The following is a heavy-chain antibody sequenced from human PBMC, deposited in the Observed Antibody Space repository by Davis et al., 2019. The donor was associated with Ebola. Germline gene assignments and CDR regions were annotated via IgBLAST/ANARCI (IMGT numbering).Heavy chain of an antibody. D-gene: IGHD2-15*01. CDR3: VRGGWDNVMVVATIPLFDY. CDR2: ISWDGGTT. CDR1: GFTFDDYT. V-gene: IGHV3-43*01. Sequence: PGGSLRLSCAASGFTFDDYTMHWVRQAPGKGLEWVSLISWDGGTTYYADSVKGRFTISRDDSKNTLYLQMNSLRADDTAMYYRVRGGWDNVMVVATIPLFDYWGQGILVTVSS. J-gene: IGHJ4*02.